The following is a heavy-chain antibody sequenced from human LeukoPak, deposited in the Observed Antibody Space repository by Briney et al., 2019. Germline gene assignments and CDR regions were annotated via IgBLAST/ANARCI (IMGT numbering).Heavy chain of an antibody. CDR3: ARGESRYYDSSGYYRGRYFQH. CDR2: INPNSGGT. Sequence: GASVKVSCKASGYTFTGYYMHWVRQAPGQGLEWMGWINPNSGGTNYAQKLQGRVTMTTDTSTSTAYMELRSLRSDDTAVYYCARGESRYYDSSGYYRGRYFQHWGQGTLVTVSS. J-gene: IGHJ1*01. CDR1: GYTFTGYY. D-gene: IGHD3-22*01. V-gene: IGHV1-2*02.